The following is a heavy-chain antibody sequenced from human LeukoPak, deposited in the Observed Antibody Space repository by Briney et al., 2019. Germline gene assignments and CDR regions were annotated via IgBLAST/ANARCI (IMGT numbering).Heavy chain of an antibody. V-gene: IGHV5-51*01. CDR1: GYSFSSYW. CDR3: ARQPTSMVRGIIITDYYFDY. J-gene: IGHJ4*02. D-gene: IGHD3-10*01. Sequence: GESLKISCKGSGYSFSSYWICCVRQMPGKRLEWMGIIYPGDSYTRYSPSFQGQVTISADKSISTAYLQWSSLKASDTAMYYCARQPTSMVRGIIITDYYFDYWGQGTLVTVSS. CDR2: IYPGDSYT.